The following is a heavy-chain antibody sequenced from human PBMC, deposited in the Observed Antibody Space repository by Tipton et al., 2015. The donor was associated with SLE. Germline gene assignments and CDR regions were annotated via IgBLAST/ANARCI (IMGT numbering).Heavy chain of an antibody. CDR1: GGSISSHY. D-gene: IGHD6-13*01. Sequence: TLSLTCTVSGGSISSHYWSWIRQPPGKGLEWIGYIYYSGSISYNPSLKSRVTISVDTSKNQFSLKLSSVTAADTAVYYCARDQGRWYASFDYWGQGTLVTVSS. CDR3: ARDQGRWYASFDY. J-gene: IGHJ4*02. CDR2: IYYSGSI. V-gene: IGHV4-59*11.